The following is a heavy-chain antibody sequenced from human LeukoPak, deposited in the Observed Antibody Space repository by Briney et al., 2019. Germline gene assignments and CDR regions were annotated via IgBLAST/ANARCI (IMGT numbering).Heavy chain of an antibody. CDR3: ARLPLHAFDI. CDR1: GRSLSSGSYH. Sequence: SETLSLTCSVSGRSLSSGSYHWRWIRQPAGKGLEWIRRIYTNGSTNKNASLKSQDYSSVDTSNNLFSIKLTSVSAAGQAVYYCARLPLHAFDIWGQAPMVTVS. CDR2: IYTNGST. V-gene: IGHV4-61*02. J-gene: IGHJ3*02.